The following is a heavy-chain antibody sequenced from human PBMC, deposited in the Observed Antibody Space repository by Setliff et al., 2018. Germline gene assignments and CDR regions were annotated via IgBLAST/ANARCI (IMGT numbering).Heavy chain of an antibody. CDR3: ARILGYCSGGSCYVPY. V-gene: IGHV4-39*07. Sequence: SETLSLTCTVSGGSISSSNYYWGWIRQPPGKGLGWMGNIYYGGSAYYNPSLKSGVTISVDTSKNQFSLKLSSVTAADTAMYYCARILGYCSGGSCYVPYWGQGTLVTVSS. J-gene: IGHJ4*02. D-gene: IGHD2-15*01. CDR2: IYYGGSA. CDR1: GGSISSSNYY.